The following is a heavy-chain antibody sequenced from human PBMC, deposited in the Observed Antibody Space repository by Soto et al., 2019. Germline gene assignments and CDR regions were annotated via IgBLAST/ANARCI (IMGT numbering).Heavy chain of an antibody. Sequence: ASVKVSCKASGYTFTSYGISWVRQAPGQGLEWMGWISAYNGNTNYAQKLQGRVTMTTDTSTSTAYMELRSLRSDDTAVYYCARVGYRSGWTGYFDYWGQGTLVTVSS. CDR2: ISAYNGNT. CDR1: GYTFTSYG. D-gene: IGHD6-19*01. J-gene: IGHJ4*02. CDR3: ARVGYRSGWTGYFDY. V-gene: IGHV1-18*01.